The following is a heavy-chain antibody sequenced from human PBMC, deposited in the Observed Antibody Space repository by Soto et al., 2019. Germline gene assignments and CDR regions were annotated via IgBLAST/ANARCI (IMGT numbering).Heavy chain of an antibody. CDR2: ISTNGGST. Sequence: GGSLRLSCSASGFTFSSYAMHWVRQAPGKGLEYVSSISTNGGSTHYADSVKGRFTISRDNSKNTQYLQMSSLRADDAAVYYCVKGEYYYDSSGYYPFDYWGQGTLVTVSS. CDR3: VKGEYYYDSSGYYPFDY. V-gene: IGHV3-64D*06. CDR1: GFTFSSYA. D-gene: IGHD3-22*01. J-gene: IGHJ4*02.